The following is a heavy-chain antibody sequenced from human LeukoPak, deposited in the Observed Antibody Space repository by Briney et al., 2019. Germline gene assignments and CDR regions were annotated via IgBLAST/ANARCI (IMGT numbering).Heavy chain of an antibody. Sequence: GGSLRLSCAASGFTFSHFWIHWVRQAPGKGLVWVSRINSDGSDTIYADSVKGRFTSSRDNAKNILYLQMNSLRAEDTAVYYCARHLYSSSPDWGQGTLVTVSS. J-gene: IGHJ4*02. D-gene: IGHD6-6*01. V-gene: IGHV3-74*01. CDR1: GFTFSHFW. CDR3: ARHLYSSSPD. CDR2: INSDGSDT.